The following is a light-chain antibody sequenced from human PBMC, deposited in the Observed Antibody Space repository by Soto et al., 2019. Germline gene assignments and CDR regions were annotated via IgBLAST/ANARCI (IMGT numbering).Light chain of an antibody. CDR2: DAS. V-gene: IGKV3-11*01. CDR3: QQRSNWPRLT. CDR1: QSVSSY. J-gene: IGKJ4*01. Sequence: EIVLTQSPATLSLSPGERATLSCRASQSVSSYLAWYQQKPGQAPRLLIYDASNRATGIPGRFSGSGSGTDFTLTISSLGPEDFAVYYCQQRSNWPRLTFGGGTKVEIK.